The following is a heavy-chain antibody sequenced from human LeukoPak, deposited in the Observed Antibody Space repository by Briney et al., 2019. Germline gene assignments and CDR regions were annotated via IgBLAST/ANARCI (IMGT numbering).Heavy chain of an antibody. CDR2: ISWNSGSI. V-gene: IGHV3-9*01. Sequence: GGSLRLSCAASGFTFDDYAMHWVRQAPGKGLEWVSGISWNSGSIGYADSVKGRFTISRDNAENSLYLQMNSLRAEDTALYYCEKDGYYYVPPSHWYFDLWGRGPLVTVS. CDR3: EKDGYYYVPPSHWYFDL. CDR1: GFTFDDYA. J-gene: IGHJ2*01. D-gene: IGHD3-10*02.